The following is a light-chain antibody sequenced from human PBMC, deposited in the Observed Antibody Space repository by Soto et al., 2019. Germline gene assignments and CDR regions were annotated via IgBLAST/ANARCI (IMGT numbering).Light chain of an antibody. J-gene: IGLJ1*01. Sequence: QSVLTQPPSVSATPGQRVTISCSGSSSNIGSNTVNWYQQFPGMAPKLLIYSNNQRPSAVPDRFSGSKSGTSASLAISGLQSEDEADYYCAAWDDSLNGRYVFGTGTKVTVL. CDR2: SNN. V-gene: IGLV1-44*01. CDR1: SSNIGSNT. CDR3: AAWDDSLNGRYV.